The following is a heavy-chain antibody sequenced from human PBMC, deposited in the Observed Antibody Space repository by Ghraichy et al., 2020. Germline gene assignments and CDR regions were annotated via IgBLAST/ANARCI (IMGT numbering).Heavy chain of an antibody. V-gene: IGHV4-61*01. CDR1: GGSVSSGSYY. CDR2: IYYSGST. Sequence: SETLSLTCTVSGGSVSSGSYYWSWIRQPPGKGLEWIGYIYYSGSTNYNPSLKSRVTISVDTSKNQFSLKLSSVTAADTAVYYCARISSSSLDFDYWGQGTLVTVSS. CDR3: ARISSSSLDFDY. J-gene: IGHJ4*02. D-gene: IGHD6-6*01.